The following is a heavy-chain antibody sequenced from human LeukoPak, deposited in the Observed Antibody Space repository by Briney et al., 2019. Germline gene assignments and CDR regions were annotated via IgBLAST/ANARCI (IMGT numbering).Heavy chain of an antibody. J-gene: IGHJ4*02. CDR3: ARDKSSSSYDSSGFDY. CDR1: VYTFTRYG. D-gene: IGHD3-22*01. V-gene: IGHV1-69*13. Sequence: SVKVSCKPSVYTFTRYGISWVRQAPGQGLEWMGGIIPIFGTANYAQKFQGRVTITADESTSTAYMELSSLRSEDTAVYYCARDKSSSSYDSSGFDYWGQGTLVTVSS. CDR2: IIPIFGTA.